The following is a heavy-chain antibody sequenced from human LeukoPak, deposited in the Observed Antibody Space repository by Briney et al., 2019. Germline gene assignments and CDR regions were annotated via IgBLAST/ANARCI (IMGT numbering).Heavy chain of an antibody. CDR1: GISFSSHG. J-gene: IGHJ4*02. V-gene: IGHV3-33*01. CDR2: IWCDGSNI. Sequence: PGTSLRLSCTASGISFSSHGMHWVRQASGKGLEWVAVIWCDGSNIYYADSVKGRFTISRDNSKNTLYLQLNSLRAEDTALYYCARARNDYDSNGFSLLDYWGQGTLVTVSS. D-gene: IGHD3-22*01. CDR3: ARARNDYDSNGFSLLDY.